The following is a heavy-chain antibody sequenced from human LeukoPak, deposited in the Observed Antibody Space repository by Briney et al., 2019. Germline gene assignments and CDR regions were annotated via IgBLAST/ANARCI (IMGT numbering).Heavy chain of an antibody. V-gene: IGHV3-9*01. CDR1: GFTFDDYA. Sequence: GRSLRLSCAASGFTFDDYAMHWVRQAPGKGLEWVSGTSWNSGYIGYADSVKGRFTICRDNAKNSLYLQMNSLRAEDTALYYCAKDPYYYGSGSYLPWYFDLWGRGTLVTVSS. CDR2: TSWNSGYI. D-gene: IGHD3-10*01. J-gene: IGHJ2*01. CDR3: AKDPYYYGSGSYLPWYFDL.